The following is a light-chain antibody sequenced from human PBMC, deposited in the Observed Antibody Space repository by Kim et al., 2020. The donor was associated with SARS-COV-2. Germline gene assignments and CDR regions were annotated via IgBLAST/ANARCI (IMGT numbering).Light chain of an antibody. J-gene: IGLJ3*02. CDR1: SSDVGAYNY. Sequence: GQSLTISCTGTSSDVGAYNYVSWYQQYPGKAPKLIICDVSQRPSGVSNRFSGSKSGNTASLTISGLQAEDEADYYCSSYTSSITLVFGGGTRLTVL. CDR2: DVS. CDR3: SSYTSSITLV. V-gene: IGLV2-14*03.